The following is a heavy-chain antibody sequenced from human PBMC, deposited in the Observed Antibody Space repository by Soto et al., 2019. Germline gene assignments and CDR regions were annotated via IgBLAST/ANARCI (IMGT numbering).Heavy chain of an antibody. D-gene: IGHD1-26*01. J-gene: IGHJ4*02. Sequence: EVQLVDSGGDLVQPGGSLRLSCAASGFTFSTYWMSWVRQAPGKGLEWVANIDPDGSQKYYVDSVEGRFTISRDNAKNSLYLQMNSLRAEDTAVYYGARDMGPSGAYGYWGQGTLVTVSS. CDR2: IDPDGSQK. CDR3: ARDMGPSGAYGY. V-gene: IGHV3-7*03. CDR1: GFTFSTYW.